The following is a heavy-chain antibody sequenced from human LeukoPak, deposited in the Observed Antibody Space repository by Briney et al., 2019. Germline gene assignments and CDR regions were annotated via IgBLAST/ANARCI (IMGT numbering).Heavy chain of an antibody. CDR2: FYSSGST. Sequence: SETLSLTCTVSGXSISNYYWSWIRQPPGKGLEWIGYFYSSGSTNYNASLKSRVTISVDTSKNQFSLKLSSVTAAVTAVYYCARGLGYCSSGSCYSFVYWGQGTLVTVSS. CDR1: GXSISNYY. J-gene: IGHJ4*02. CDR3: ARGLGYCSSGSCYSFVY. V-gene: IGHV4-59*08. D-gene: IGHD2-15*01.